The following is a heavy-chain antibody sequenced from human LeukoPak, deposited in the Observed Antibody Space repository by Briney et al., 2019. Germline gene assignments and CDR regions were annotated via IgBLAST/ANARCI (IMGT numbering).Heavy chain of an antibody. CDR3: AREKEDGYNHFDY. Sequence: PSETLSLTCTVSGGSISSYYWSWIRQPPGKGLEWIGYIYYSGSTNYNPSLKSRVTISVDTSKNQFSLKLSSVTAADTAVYYCAREKEDGYNHFDYWGQGTLVTVSS. D-gene: IGHD5-24*01. CDR2: IYYSGST. V-gene: IGHV4-59*12. J-gene: IGHJ4*02. CDR1: GGSISSYY.